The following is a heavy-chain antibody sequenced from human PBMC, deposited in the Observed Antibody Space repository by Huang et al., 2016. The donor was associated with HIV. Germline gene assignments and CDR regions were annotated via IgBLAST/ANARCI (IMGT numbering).Heavy chain of an antibody. V-gene: IGHV4-34*02. D-gene: IGHD3-10*01. Sequence: QVHLQQWGTGLLKPSETLSLTCAVYGGSFSGYYWTWIRQPPGKGREWIGEINHSGNTNSNPSLRSRGTISVDTSKNQFSLNMTSVTAADTALYYCARKVHFLGSGVIFTWGQGTLVTVSP. CDR1: GGSFSGYY. J-gene: IGHJ4*02. CDR2: INHSGNT. CDR3: ARKVHFLGSGVIFT.